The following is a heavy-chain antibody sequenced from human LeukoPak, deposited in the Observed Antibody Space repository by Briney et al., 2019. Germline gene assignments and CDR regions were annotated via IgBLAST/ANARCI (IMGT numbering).Heavy chain of an antibody. CDR3: AKGYWNGLYDY. Sequence: GGSLRLSCAASGFTFSRYGMHWVRQAPSKGLEWVAVISYDGSNKYYADSVKGRITISRDNSKNTLYLQMNSLRAEDTAVYYCAKGYWNGLYDYWGQGTLVTVSS. J-gene: IGHJ4*02. D-gene: IGHD1-1*01. CDR2: ISYDGSNK. V-gene: IGHV3-30*18. CDR1: GFTFSRYG.